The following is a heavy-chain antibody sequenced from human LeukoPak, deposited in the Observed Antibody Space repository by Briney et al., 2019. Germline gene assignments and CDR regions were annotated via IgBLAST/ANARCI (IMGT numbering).Heavy chain of an antibody. D-gene: IGHD2-2*01. J-gene: IGHJ4*02. V-gene: IGHV3-21*01. CDR3: ARQVPATAHFDY. Sequence: PGGSLRLSCAASGFTFSSYSMNWVRQAPGKGLEWVSSISSSSSYIYYADSVKGRFTISRDNAKNSLYLQMNSLRAEDTAVYYCARQVPATAHFDYWGQGTLVTVSS. CDR2: ISSSSSYI. CDR1: GFTFSSYS.